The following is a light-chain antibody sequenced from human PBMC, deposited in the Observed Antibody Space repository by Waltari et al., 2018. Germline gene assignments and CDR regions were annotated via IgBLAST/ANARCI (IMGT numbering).Light chain of an antibody. J-gene: IGKJ4*01. V-gene: IGKV1-39*01. Sequence: DIQMTQSPSSLSASVGVSVTITCRASQSISSYLNWYQQKPGKAPKLLIYAASSLQSGVPSRFSGSGSGTDFTITISSLQPEDFATYYCQQSYSTPLTFGGGTKVEIK. CDR2: AAS. CDR1: QSISSY. CDR3: QQSYSTPLT.